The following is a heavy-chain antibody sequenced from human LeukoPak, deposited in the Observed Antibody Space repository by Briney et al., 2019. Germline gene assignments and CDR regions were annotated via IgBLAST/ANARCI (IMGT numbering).Heavy chain of an antibody. Sequence: ASVRVSCKTSGYSFTAFYIHWVRQAPGQGLEWMGCINPNTGGTNYAQRFQGRVTMTRDTSISTAYMELSRLRSDDTAVYYCARPTATVTTSLKFWGQGNLVTVSS. V-gene: IGHV1-2*02. D-gene: IGHD4-17*01. CDR2: INPNTGGT. J-gene: IGHJ4*02. CDR3: ARPTATVTTSLKF. CDR1: GYSFTAFY.